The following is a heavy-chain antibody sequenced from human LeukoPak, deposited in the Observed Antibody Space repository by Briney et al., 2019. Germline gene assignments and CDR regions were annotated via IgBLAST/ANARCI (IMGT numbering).Heavy chain of an antibody. D-gene: IGHD5-24*01. J-gene: IGHJ4*02. CDR2: ICTSGST. CDR3: ARERNRDGYNYRVIDY. CDR1: GGSISSSSYY. V-gene: IGHV4-61*02. Sequence: SETLSLTCAVSGGSISSSSYYWSWIRPPAGKGLESFGRICTSGSTTDNPSRKSRVTISVDTSKNQFSLKLSAVTAADTAVYYCARERNRDGYNYRVIDYWGQGTLVTVSS.